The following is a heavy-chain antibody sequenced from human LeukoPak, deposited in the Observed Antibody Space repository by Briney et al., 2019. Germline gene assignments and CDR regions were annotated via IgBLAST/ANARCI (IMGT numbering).Heavy chain of an antibody. J-gene: IGHJ5*02. CDR1: GGSISRYY. CDR2: IYYNGST. D-gene: IGHD5-12*01. V-gene: IGHV4-59*01. Sequence: SETLSLTCTVSGGSISRYYWSWIRQPPGKGLEWIGNIYYNGSTNYKPSLNSRVTISVHTSKNQSSLNLRSLTAADTAVYYCARGGYSGYAFDRWGQGTRVTVSS. CDR3: ARGGYSGYAFDR.